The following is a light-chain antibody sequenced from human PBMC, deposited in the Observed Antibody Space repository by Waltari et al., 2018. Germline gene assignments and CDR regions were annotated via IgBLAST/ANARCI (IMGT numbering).Light chain of an antibody. CDR2: GAA. J-gene: IGKJ4*01. CDR3: QQYTTSPLT. V-gene: IGKV3-20*01. Sequence: EIVLTQSPGTLSLSPGERATLSCRASQRVSVAWYRQKPGQAPRLLIYGAASRATGIPDRFSGSGSGTDFTLIISRLEPEDFAVYYCQQYTTSPLTFGGGTKVEIK. CDR1: QRVS.